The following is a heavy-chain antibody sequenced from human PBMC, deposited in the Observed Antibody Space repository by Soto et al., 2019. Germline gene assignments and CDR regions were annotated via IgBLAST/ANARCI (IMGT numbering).Heavy chain of an antibody. CDR3: ASRITGAPNYYSGMDV. CDR1: GGTVSSNA. V-gene: IGHV1-69*12. Sequence: QVQLVQSGAEVKKPGSSVKVSCKASGGTVSSNAINWVRQAPGQGLEWMGGIIPIFGTADYAQKFQGRVTITADESTSTAYTELRSLRSEDTAVYYCASRITGAPNYYSGMDVWGQGTTVTVSS. D-gene: IGHD1-20*01. CDR2: IIPIFGTA. J-gene: IGHJ6*02.